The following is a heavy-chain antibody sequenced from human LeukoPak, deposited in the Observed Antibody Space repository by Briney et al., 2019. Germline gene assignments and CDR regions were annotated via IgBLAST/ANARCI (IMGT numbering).Heavy chain of an antibody. Sequence: GGSLRLYCAASGFAFSSYWMTWVRQAPGKGLEGVANIKPDGSGKNYVDSVKGRFTISRDNAKNSLYLQMRCLRVEDTAVYYCSSQPAVLDLDCWGQGALVTVSS. V-gene: IGHV3-7*01. J-gene: IGHJ4*02. D-gene: IGHD2/OR15-2a*01. CDR1: GFAFSSYW. CDR3: SSQPAVLDLDC. CDR2: IKPDGSGK.